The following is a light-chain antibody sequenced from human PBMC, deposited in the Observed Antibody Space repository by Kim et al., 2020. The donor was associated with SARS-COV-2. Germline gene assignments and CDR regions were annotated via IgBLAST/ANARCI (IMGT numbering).Light chain of an antibody. CDR3: QQYYSSWT. CDR1: QSVLYTSNNKNY. CDR2: WAS. J-gene: IGKJ1*01. V-gene: IGKV4-1*01. Sequence: RATINCKASQSVLYTSNNKNYLAWYQHKPGQPPKLLIYWASTRASGVPDRFSGSGSGTDFTLTISRLQAEDVAVYYCQQYYSSWTFGQGTKVDIK.